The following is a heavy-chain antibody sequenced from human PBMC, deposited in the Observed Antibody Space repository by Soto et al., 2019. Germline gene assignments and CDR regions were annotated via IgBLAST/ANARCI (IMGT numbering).Heavy chain of an antibody. CDR1: GGSISSYY. CDR3: ARSVVRQHIDY. D-gene: IGHD2-21*01. J-gene: IGHJ4*02. CDR2: IYYSGST. V-gene: IGHV4-59*01. Sequence: QVQLQESGPGLVKPSETLSLTCTVSGGSISSYYWSWIRQPPGKGLEWIGYIYYSGSTNYNPSLRARVTLSVDASRNQFSLELSSVTAADTAVYYCARSVVRQHIDYWGQGTLVTVSS.